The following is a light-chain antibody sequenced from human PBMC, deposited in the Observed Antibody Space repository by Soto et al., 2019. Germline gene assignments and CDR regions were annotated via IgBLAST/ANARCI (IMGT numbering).Light chain of an antibody. CDR2: TAS. J-gene: IGKJ2*01. Sequence: IVMTQSPDTLSVSPGERVTLSCRASQSIGYNLAWYQQKPGQAPRLLIQTASNRATGIPVRFSGSGSGTEFTLTISSVQSEDFAVYFCQQYKNWYTFGQGTKLEIK. CDR1: QSIGYN. V-gene: IGKV3-15*01. CDR3: QQYKNWYT.